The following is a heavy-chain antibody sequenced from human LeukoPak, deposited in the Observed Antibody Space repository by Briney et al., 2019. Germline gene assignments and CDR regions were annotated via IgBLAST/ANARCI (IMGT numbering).Heavy chain of an antibody. CDR2: IYWNDDK. D-gene: IGHD3-22*01. CDR1: GFSLSTSGVG. Sequence: SGPTLVNPTQTLTLTCTFSGFSLSTSGVGVGWIRQPPGKALEWLALIYWNDDKRYSPSLKSRLTITKDTSKNQVVLTMTNMDPVDTATYYCAHSMGYYDSSGYLLALIAFDIWGQGTMVTVSS. V-gene: IGHV2-5*01. J-gene: IGHJ3*02. CDR3: AHSMGYYDSSGYLLALIAFDI.